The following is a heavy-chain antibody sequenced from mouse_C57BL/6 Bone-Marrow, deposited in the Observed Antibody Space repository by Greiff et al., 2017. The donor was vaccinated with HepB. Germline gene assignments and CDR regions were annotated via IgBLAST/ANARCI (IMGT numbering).Heavy chain of an antibody. V-gene: IGHV1-22*01. CDR3: ARGGFITTVVNYAMDY. D-gene: IGHD1-1*01. Sequence: EVQLQQSGPELVKPGASVKMSCKASGYTFTDYNMHWVKQSHGKSLEWIGYINPNNGGTSYNQKFKGKATLTVNKSSSTAYMELRSLTSEDSAVYYWARGGFITTVVNYAMDYWGQGTSVTVSS. CDR1: GYTFTDYN. CDR2: INPNNGGT. J-gene: IGHJ4*01.